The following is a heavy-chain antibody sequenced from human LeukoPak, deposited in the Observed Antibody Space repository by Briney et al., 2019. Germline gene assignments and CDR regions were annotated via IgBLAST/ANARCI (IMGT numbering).Heavy chain of an antibody. CDR1: GGSFSGYY. CDR3: ALLVGATPYYFDY. CDR2: INHSGST. J-gene: IGHJ4*02. V-gene: IGHV4-34*01. D-gene: IGHD1-26*01. Sequence: SETLSLTCAVYGGSFSGYYWSWIRQPPGEGLEWIGEINHSGSTNYNPSLKSRVTISVDTSKNQFSLKLSSVTAADTAVYYCALLVGATPYYFDYWGQGTLVTVSS.